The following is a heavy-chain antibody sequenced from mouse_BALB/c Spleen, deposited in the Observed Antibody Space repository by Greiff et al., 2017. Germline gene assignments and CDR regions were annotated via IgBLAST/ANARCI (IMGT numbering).Heavy chain of an antibody. CDR2: INPGSGGT. J-gene: IGHJ2*01. CDR3: ARSTGTYYFDY. V-gene: IGHV1-54*01. CDR1: GYAFTNYL. Sequence: VQLQQSGAELVRPGTSVKVSCKASGYAFTNYLIEWVKQRPGQGLEWIGVINPGSGGTNYNEKFKGKATLTADKSSSTAYMQLSSLTSDDSAVYFCARSTGTYYFDYWGQGTTLTVSS. D-gene: IGHD4-1*02.